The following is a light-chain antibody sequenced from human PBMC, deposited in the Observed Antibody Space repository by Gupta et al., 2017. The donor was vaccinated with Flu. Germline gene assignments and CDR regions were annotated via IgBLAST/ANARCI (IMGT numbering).Light chain of an antibody. V-gene: IGLV2-11*01. CDR3: CSYVGSYTLV. J-gene: IGLJ3*02. Sequence: QSALTQPRSVSGSPGQSVTISCTGTSNDVGRSNHVSWYQQLPGKAPKIIIYDVVKRPSGVPDRFSGSKSGNTASLTISGLQAEDEADYSCCSYVGSYTLVFGGGTNLTVL. CDR1: SNDVGRSNH. CDR2: DVV.